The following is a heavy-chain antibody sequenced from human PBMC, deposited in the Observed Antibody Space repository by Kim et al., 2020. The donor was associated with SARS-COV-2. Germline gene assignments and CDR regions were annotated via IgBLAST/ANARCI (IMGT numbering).Heavy chain of an antibody. D-gene: IGHD6-6*01. J-gene: IGHJ5*02. CDR1: GYTFTSYA. Sequence: ASVKVSCKASGYTFTSYAMHWVRQAPGQRLEWMGWINAGNGNTKYSQKFQGRVTITRDTSASTAYMELSSLRSEDTAVYYCARDRSARLFNWFDPWGQGTLVTVSS. CDR2: INAGNGNT. CDR3: ARDRSARLFNWFDP. V-gene: IGHV1-3*01.